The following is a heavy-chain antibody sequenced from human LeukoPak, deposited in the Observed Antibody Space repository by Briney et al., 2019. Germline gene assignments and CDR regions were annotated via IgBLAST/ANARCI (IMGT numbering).Heavy chain of an antibody. CDR2: INSNSGGT. D-gene: IGHD6-13*01. J-gene: IGHJ6*03. Sequence: VASVTVSCKASGYTFTGYYMHWVRQAPAQGLVWMGWINSNSGGTNYAHKFPGRVTITRDTAISTASMDLSRLRSDDTAVYYCARDAIAAAGTQIPYYCYSMDVWGKGTTVTISS. CDR3: ARDAIAAAGTQIPYYCYSMDV. CDR1: GYTFTGYY. V-gene: IGHV1-2*02.